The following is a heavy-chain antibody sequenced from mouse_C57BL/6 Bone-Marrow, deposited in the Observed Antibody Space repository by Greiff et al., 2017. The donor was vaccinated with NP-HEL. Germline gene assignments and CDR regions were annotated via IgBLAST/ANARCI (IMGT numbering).Heavy chain of an antibody. CDR3: ARGDWYFDV. V-gene: IGHV1-50*01. CDR2: IDPSDSYT. CDR1: GYTFTSYW. Sequence: VQLQQPGAELVKPGASVKLSCKASGYTFTSYWMQWVKQRPGQGLEWIGEIDPSDSYTNYNQPFKGKATLTVDTSSSTAYMQLSSLTSEDAAVYYCARGDWYFDVWGTGTTGTVSS. J-gene: IGHJ1*03.